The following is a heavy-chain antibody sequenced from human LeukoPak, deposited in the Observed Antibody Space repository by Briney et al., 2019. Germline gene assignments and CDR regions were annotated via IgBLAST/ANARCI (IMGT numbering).Heavy chain of an antibody. CDR1: GFTFDDYT. J-gene: IGHJ4*02. Sequence: GGSLRLSCAASGFTFDDYTMHWVRQAPGKGLEWVSAISGSGGSTYYADSVKGRFTISRDNSKNTLYLQMNSLRAEDTAVYYCAKGGVQLWLGAFDYWGQGTLVTVSS. V-gene: IGHV3-23*01. CDR2: ISGSGGST. D-gene: IGHD5-18*01. CDR3: AKGGVQLWLGAFDY.